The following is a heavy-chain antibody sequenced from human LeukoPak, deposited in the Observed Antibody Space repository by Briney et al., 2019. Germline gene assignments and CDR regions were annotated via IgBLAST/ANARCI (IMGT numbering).Heavy chain of an antibody. J-gene: IGHJ4*02. CDR1: GVSISSYY. V-gene: IGHV4-4*07. CDR2: IYSSGNT. CDR3: ARSPSSRYPYFDY. D-gene: IGHD2-2*02. Sequence: PSETLSLTCTVSGVSISSYYWSWIRQPAGKGLEWIGRIYSSGNTNYNPSLKSRVTMSVDTSKNQVSLNLASVTAADTAVYYCARSPSSRYPYFDYWGQGTLVTVSS.